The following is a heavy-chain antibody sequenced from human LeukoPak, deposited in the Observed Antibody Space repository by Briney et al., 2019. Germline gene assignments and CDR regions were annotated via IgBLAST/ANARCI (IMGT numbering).Heavy chain of an antibody. D-gene: IGHD6-13*01. J-gene: IGHJ4*02. CDR3: ARESVSYSSSWYFDY. CDR2: INHSGRT. CDR1: GGSFSGYY. Sequence: SETLSLTCAVYGGSFSGYYWSWIRQPPGKGLEWIGEINHSGRTNYNPSLKSRVTISVDTSKNQFSLKLSSVTAADTAVYYCARESVSYSSSWYFDYWGQGTLVTVSS. V-gene: IGHV4-34*01.